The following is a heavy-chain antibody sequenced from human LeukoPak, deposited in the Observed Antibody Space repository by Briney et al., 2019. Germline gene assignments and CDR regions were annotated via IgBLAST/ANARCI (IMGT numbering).Heavy chain of an antibody. D-gene: IGHD1-7*01. CDR2: ISWDGGIS. CDR3: TKDLRLDLHFDTFDI. V-gene: IGHV3-9*01. J-gene: IGHJ3*02. CDR1: GFTFDDYA. Sequence: PGRSLRLSCAASGFTFDDYAMHWVRQTPGKGLEWVSSISWDGGISVYADSVKGRFTISRDNAKSSLYLEMSALTPEDTALYFCTKDLRLDLHFDTFDIWGQGTMVTVSS.